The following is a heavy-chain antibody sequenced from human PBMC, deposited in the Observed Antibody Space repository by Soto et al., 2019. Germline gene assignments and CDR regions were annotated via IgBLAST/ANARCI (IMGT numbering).Heavy chain of an antibody. Sequence: GGSLRLSCAASGFTFSSYGMHWVRQAPGKGLEWVAVISYDGSNKYYADSVKGRFTISRDNSKNTLYLQMNSLRAEDTALYYCAKDSGLPDFGIVMHAFDVWGQGTMVTVSS. CDR1: GFTFSSYG. J-gene: IGHJ3*01. V-gene: IGHV3-30*18. D-gene: IGHD3-3*01. CDR2: ISYDGSNK. CDR3: AKDSGLPDFGIVMHAFDV.